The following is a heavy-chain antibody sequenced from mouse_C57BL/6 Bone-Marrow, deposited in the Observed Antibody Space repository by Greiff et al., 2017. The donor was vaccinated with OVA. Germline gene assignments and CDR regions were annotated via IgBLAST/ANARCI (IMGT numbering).Heavy chain of an antibody. CDR3: ARTPYDYDAGRFAY. D-gene: IGHD2-4*01. Sequence: ESGPGILQPSQTLSLTCSFSGFSLSTFGMGVGWIRQPSGKGLEWLAHIWWDDDKYYNPALKSRLTISKDTSKNQVFLKIANVDTADTATYYCARTPYDYDAGRFAYWGQGTLVTVSA. CDR2: IWWDDDK. CDR1: GFSLSTFGMG. V-gene: IGHV8-8*01. J-gene: IGHJ3*01.